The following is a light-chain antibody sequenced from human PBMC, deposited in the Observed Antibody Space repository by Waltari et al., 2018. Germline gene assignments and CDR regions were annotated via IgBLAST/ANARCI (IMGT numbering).Light chain of an antibody. V-gene: IGLV2-14*01. CDR2: EVS. CDR3: SSYTSSSTLV. CDR1: SSEVGGSNY. Sequence: QSALTQPASVSWSPGQSITITCTGTSSEVGGSNYVSWYQQHPGQAPKIRVYEVSNRPAGVSQRFPGAKSGNTASLTISGLEAEDEADYYCSSYTSSSTLVFGGGTKLTVL. J-gene: IGLJ2*01.